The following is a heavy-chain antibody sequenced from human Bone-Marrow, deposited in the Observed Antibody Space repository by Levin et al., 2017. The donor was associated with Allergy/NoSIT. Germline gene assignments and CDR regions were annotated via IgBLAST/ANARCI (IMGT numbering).Heavy chain of an antibody. Sequence: ASVKVSCKASGYSFTTYDINWIRQATGQGLEWVGWMNPDTGTTGYAQKFQDRVTMTRTTSISTAYMELKSLRSEDTAVYYCVRGGDMDVWGPGTTVIVSS. V-gene: IGHV1-8*01. CDR3: VRGGDMDV. CDR1: GYSFTTYD. CDR2: MNPDTGTT. D-gene: IGHD3-10*01. J-gene: IGHJ6*02.